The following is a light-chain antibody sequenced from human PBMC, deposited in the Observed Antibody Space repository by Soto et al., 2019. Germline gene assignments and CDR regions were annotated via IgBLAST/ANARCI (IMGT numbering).Light chain of an antibody. CDR3: QQSYSLPVT. CDR2: GAS. V-gene: IGKV1-39*01. Sequence: IQMTHSPSSLSASVGDRVAITCRATHSISDYLNWYQQKPGKALKLLIYGASNLQSGVPSRFSGSGSGTDFTLTISGLQPEDFGIYYCQQSYSLPVTFGPGTKVDIK. J-gene: IGKJ3*01. CDR1: HSISDY.